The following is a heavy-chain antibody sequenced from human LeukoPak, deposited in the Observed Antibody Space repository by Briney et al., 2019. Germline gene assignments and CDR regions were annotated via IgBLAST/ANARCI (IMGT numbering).Heavy chain of an antibody. CDR1: GFTFSRYG. CDR3: ATATESAFDI. Sequence: PGGSLRLSCAASGFTFSRYGMHWVRQAPGQGLEWVTFIRYDGSNKYYADSVKGRFTISRDNSKNTLYLQMNSLRAEDTAVYYCATATESAFDIWGQGTMVTVSS. V-gene: IGHV3-30*02. J-gene: IGHJ3*02. CDR2: IRYDGSNK.